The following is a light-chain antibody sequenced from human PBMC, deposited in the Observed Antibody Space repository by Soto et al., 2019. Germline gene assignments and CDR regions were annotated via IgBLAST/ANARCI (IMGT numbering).Light chain of an antibody. J-gene: IGKJ1*01. Sequence: EIVLTQSPGTLSLSPGERATLSCRASQSVSRSYLAWYQQKPGQAPRLLIYGASSRATGIPDRFSGSGSGTDFTLTISRLEPEIFAVYYCQQYGSSPPWTVGQGTEVEIK. CDR2: GAS. V-gene: IGKV3-20*01. CDR3: QQYGSSPPWT. CDR1: QSVSRSY.